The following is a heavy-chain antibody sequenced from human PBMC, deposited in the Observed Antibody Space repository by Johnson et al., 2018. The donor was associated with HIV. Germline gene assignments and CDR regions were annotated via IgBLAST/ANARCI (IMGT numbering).Heavy chain of an antibody. V-gene: IGHV3-11*01. CDR3: ARNGLIPAAKGVAFDI. CDR2: ISSSGSTM. Sequence: QVQLVESGGGLVKPGGSLRLSCAVSGFAFSDYYMSWIRQAPGKGLEWVSYISSSGSTMYYADSVKGRFTISRDNAKNSLYLQMNSLRAEDTAVYYCARNGLIPAAKGVAFDIWGHGTTVTVSS. J-gene: IGHJ3*02. CDR1: GFAFSDYY. D-gene: IGHD2-2*01.